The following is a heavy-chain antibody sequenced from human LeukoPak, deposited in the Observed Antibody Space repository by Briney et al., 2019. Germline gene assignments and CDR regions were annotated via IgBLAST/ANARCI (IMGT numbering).Heavy chain of an antibody. J-gene: IGHJ5*02. D-gene: IGHD6-19*01. V-gene: IGHV4-34*01. CDR2: INHSGST. CDR1: GGSFSGYY. Sequence: PSETLSLTCAVYGGSFSGYYWSWIRQPPGKGLEWIGEINHSGSTNYNPSLKSRVTISVDTSKNQFSLKLSSVTAADTAVYYCARGRVHRNPSGRSSGSGNWFDPWGQGTLVTVSS. CDR3: ARGRVHRNPSGRSSGSGNWFDP.